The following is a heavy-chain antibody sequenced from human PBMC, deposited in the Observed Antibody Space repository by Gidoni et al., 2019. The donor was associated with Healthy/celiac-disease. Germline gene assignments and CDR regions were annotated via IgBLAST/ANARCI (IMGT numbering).Heavy chain of an antibody. V-gene: IGHV3-15*01. CDR1: GFTCSTAC. Sequence: EVQLVEPGGGVVTPGRSLRLSRASSGFTCSTACLRWVRQAPGKGLEWFGRIKSKTEGGTTDYAAPVKGRFTISRDDSKNTLYLQMHSLKTEDTAVYYCTTDIVVVVANPNTPGMDVWGQGTTVTVSS. D-gene: IGHD2-15*01. CDR3: TTDIVVVVANPNTPGMDV. J-gene: IGHJ6*02. CDR2: IKSKTEGGTT.